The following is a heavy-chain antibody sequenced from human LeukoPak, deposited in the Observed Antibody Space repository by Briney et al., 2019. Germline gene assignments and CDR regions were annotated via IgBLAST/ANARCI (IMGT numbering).Heavy chain of an antibody. CDR2: IYTSGST. D-gene: IGHD6-19*01. J-gene: IGHJ6*03. Sequence: SETLSLTCTVSGGSISSDRYPWSWIRQPAGKGLEWIGCIYTSGSTKYNPSLKSRVTISLDTSKNQFSLNLYSVTAADTAVYYCARDKRVAVAGTYIYYYYMDVWGNGTTVTISS. V-gene: IGHV4-61*02. CDR1: GGSISSDRYP. CDR3: ARDKRVAVAGTYIYYYYMDV.